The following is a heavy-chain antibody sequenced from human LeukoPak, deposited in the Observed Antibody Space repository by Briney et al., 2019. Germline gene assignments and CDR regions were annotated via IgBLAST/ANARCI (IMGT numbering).Heavy chain of an antibody. CDR1: GGSISSSSYY. J-gene: IGHJ5*02. Sequence: SETLSLTCTVSGGSISSSSYYWGWIRQPPGKGLEWIGSIYCSGSTYYNPSLKSRVTISVDTSKNQFSLKLSSVTAADTAVYYCASGASRLLLKDNWFDPWGQGTLVTVSS. D-gene: IGHD3-22*01. CDR3: ASGASRLLLKDNWFDP. V-gene: IGHV4-39*07. CDR2: IYCSGST.